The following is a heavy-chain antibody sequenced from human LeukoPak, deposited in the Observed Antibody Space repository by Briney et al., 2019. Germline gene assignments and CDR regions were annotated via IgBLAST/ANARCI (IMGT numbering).Heavy chain of an antibody. J-gene: IGHJ6*02. CDR2: IYYSGST. Sequence: PSQTLSLTCTVSGGSISSGDYYRSWIRQPPGKGLEWIGYIYYSGSTYYNPSLKSRVTISVDTSKNQFSPKLSSVTAADTAVYYCARAAGYCSSTSCHKAPYYYGMDVWGQGTTVTVSS. V-gene: IGHV4-30-4*01. D-gene: IGHD2-2*02. CDR1: GGSISSGDYY. CDR3: ARAAGYCSSTSCHKAPYYYGMDV.